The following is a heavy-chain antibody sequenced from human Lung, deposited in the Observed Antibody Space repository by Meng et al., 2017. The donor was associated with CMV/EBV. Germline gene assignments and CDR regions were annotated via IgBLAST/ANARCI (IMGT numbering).Heavy chain of an antibody. J-gene: IGHJ4*02. V-gene: IGHV4-4*02. D-gene: IGHD6-19*01. CDR3: ASFPPPGKQWLVTNY. CDR2: IYHSGST. Sequence: QGQGKGSGPGLVKPSGTLSLTCAVSGGSISSSNWWSWVRQPPGKGLEWIGEIYHSGSTNYNPSLKSRVTISVDKSKNQFSLKLSSVTAADTAVYYCASFPPPGKQWLVTNYWGQGTLVTVSS. CDR1: GGSISSSNW.